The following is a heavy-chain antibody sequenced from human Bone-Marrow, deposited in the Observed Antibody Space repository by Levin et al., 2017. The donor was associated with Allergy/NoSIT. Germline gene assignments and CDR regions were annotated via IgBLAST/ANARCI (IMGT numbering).Heavy chain of an antibody. V-gene: IGHV3-30*02. Sequence: QTGGSLRLSCATSGFIFRSSGMHWVRQSPGKGLEWLSFISSDGTYTYYADSVKGRLTLSRDNSKDTLYLQMTNLTTEDTAVYYCAKDRKYYFDDWGQGTLVIVSS. CDR3: AKDRKYYFDD. CDR2: ISSDGTYT. D-gene: IGHD1-14*01. J-gene: IGHJ4*02. CDR1: GFIFRSSG.